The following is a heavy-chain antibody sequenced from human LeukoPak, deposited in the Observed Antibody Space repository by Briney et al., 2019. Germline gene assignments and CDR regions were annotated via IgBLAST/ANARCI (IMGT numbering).Heavy chain of an antibody. D-gene: IGHD3-16*01. CDR1: GSTFSSYS. J-gene: IGHJ4*02. CDR2: ISSSSSYI. CDR3: ARVTMITFGGVTPSDY. V-gene: IGHV3-21*01. Sequence: PGGSLRLSCAASGSTFSSYSMNWVRQAPGKGLEWVSSISSSSSYIYYADSVKGRFTISRDNAKNSLYLQMNSLRAEDTAVYYCARVTMITFGGVTPSDYWGQGTLVTVSS.